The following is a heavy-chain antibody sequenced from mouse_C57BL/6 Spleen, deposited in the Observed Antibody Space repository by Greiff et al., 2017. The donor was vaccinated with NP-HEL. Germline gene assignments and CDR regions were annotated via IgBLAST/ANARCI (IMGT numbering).Heavy chain of an antibody. Sequence: QVQLQQPGAELVKPGASVKLSCKASGYTFTSYWMHWVKQRPGRGLEWIGRIDPNSGGTKYTEKFKSKATLTVDKPSSTAYMQLISLTSKDSAVYYCAREDGYYSYYFDYWGQGTTLTVSS. CDR1: GYTFTSYW. J-gene: IGHJ2*01. CDR3: AREDGYYSYYFDY. CDR2: IDPNSGGT. V-gene: IGHV1-72*01. D-gene: IGHD2-3*01.